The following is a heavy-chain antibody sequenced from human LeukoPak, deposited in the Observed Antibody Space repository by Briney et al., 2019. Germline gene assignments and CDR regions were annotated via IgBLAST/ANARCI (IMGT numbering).Heavy chain of an antibody. V-gene: IGHV1-18*01. D-gene: IGHD1-26*01. CDR2: ISAYNGNT. CDR1: GYTFTSYG. Sequence: VASVKVSCKASGYTFTSYGISWVRQAPGQGLEWMGWISAYNGNTNYAQKLQGRVTMTTDTSTSTAYMELRSLRSDDTAVYYCARFGSGSYPYYFDYWGQGTLVTVSS. J-gene: IGHJ4*02. CDR3: ARFGSGSYPYYFDY.